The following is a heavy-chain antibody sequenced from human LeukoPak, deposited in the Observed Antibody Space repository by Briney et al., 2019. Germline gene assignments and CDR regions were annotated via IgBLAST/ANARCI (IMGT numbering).Heavy chain of an antibody. CDR1: GGSIITYY. V-gene: IGHV4-4*07. D-gene: IGHD6-19*01. CDR2: IHTSGST. J-gene: IGHJ6*03. Sequence: KASETLSLTCTVSGGSIITYYWSWIRQPAGKGLEWIGRIHTSGSTNYNPSLKSRVSISVDTSKSQLSLKLTSVTAADTAVYYCATADRVAVTGTKYYYYYMDVWGKGTTVTVSS. CDR3: ATADRVAVTGTKYYYYYMDV.